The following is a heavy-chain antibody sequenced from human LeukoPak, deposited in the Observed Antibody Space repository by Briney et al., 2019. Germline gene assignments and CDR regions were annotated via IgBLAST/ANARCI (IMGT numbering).Heavy chain of an antibody. D-gene: IGHD2-8*01. CDR1: GGSISSYY. J-gene: IGHJ3*02. CDR3: ARECMGAFDI. Sequence: PSETLSLTCTVSGGSISSYYWSWIRQPPGKGLEWIGYIYYSGSTNYNPSLKSRVTISVDTSKNQFSLKLSSVTAADTAVYYCARECMGAFDIWGQGTMVTVSS. CDR2: IYYSGST. V-gene: IGHV4-59*01.